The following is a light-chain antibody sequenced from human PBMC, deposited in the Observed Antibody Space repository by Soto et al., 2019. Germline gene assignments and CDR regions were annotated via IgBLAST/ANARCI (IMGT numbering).Light chain of an antibody. Sequence: VLTQSPRTLSLSPGERAPLSCRSSPSVISSYLAWYQQKPGQAPRLLIYGACSRATGIPDRFSVSGSGTDFTLTISRLKAEDLAVYYCQQDVSSPPITFGPATKVDIK. J-gene: IGKJ3*01. CDR2: GAC. V-gene: IGKV3-20*01. CDR1: PSVISSY. CDR3: QQDVSSPPIT.